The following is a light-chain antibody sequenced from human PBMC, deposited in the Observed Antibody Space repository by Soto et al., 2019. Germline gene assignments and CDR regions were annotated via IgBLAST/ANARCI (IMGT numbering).Light chain of an antibody. V-gene: IGKV3-15*01. J-gene: IGKJ4*01. CDR3: QQTRSYPST. Sequence: ELVMTQSRATLAVSPGERATHSCRASQSVSSYLAWYHQKPGQAPRLLIYGASTRATGVPARFSGSGSGTDFTLTISSLQAEDFATYYCQQTRSYPSTFGGGTKVDIK. CDR2: GAS. CDR1: QSVSSY.